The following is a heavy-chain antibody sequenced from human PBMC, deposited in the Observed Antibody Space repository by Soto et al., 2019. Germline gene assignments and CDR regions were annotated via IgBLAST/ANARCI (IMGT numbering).Heavy chain of an antibody. V-gene: IGHV3-30*18. J-gene: IGHJ4*02. CDR3: AKNLAATRGSDFDY. CDR2: ISYAGSNK. Sequence: GGSLRLSCAASGFTFSSYGMHWVRQAPGTGLEWVAVISYAGSNKYYADSVKGRFTISRDNSKNTLYLQMNSLRAEDTAVYYCAKNLAATRGSDFDYWGQGTLVTVSS. D-gene: IGHD2-15*01. CDR1: GFTFSSYG.